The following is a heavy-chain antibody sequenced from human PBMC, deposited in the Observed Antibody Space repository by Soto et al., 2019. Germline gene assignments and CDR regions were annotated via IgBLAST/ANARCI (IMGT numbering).Heavy chain of an antibody. D-gene: IGHD3-22*01. CDR3: ARHRGFRHYFYS. CDR2: IFYTGSS. Sequence: PSETLSVTCTFSGGSVSGGSYCWSWIRQPPGKGLEWIGYIFYTGSSNYNLSHKSRATISVDTSQTQFSLKRSSVTAADTAVYYCARHRGFRHYFYSWGQGTLVTVSP. V-gene: IGHV4-61*01. CDR1: GGSVSGGSYC. J-gene: IGHJ4*02.